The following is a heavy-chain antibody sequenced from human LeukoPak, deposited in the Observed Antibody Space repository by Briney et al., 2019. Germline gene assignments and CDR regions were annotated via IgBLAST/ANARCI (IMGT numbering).Heavy chain of an antibody. V-gene: IGHV4-61*08. Sequence: SQTLSLTCTVSGGSISSGGYYWRWIRQHPGKGLEWIGYIYNSGSTNYNPSLKSRVTISLDTSKNQFSLKLSSVTAADTAVYYCARKANFDYWGQGTLVTVSS. J-gene: IGHJ4*02. CDR3: ARKANFDY. D-gene: IGHD5-12*01. CDR1: GGSISSGGYY. CDR2: IYNSGST.